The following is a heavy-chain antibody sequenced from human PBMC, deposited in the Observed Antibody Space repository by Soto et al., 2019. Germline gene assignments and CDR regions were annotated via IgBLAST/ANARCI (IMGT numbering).Heavy chain of an antibody. J-gene: IGHJ4*02. D-gene: IGHD1-26*01. CDR3: ASHYQFDSGSYPYFDY. Sequence: PSETLSLTCAVSGYSISSSSYYWGWIRQPPGKGLEWIGSIYYSGSTYYNPSLKSRVTISVDTSKNQFSLKLSSVTAADTAVYYCASHYQFDSGSYPYFDYWGQGTLVTVSS. CDR1: GYSISSSSYY. CDR2: IYYSGST. V-gene: IGHV4-39*01.